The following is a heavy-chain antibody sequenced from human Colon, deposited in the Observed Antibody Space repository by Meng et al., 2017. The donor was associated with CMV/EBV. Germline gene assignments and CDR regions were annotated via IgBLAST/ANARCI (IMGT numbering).Heavy chain of an antibody. V-gene: IGHV1-2*02. CDR2: IYPQHGGT. Sequence: QAELMQSGAEVKEPGASVKVSCKASVNTCIAKHLHGVRHATGRMHEWMGCIYPQHGGTYFAQKFQGRVTRTSDTSISTAYLELSSLSSGDTAVYYGVKGDWYFDFWGQGTLVTVSS. D-gene: IGHD2-21*01. J-gene: IGHJ4*02. CDR1: VNTCIAKH. CDR3: VKGDWYFDF.